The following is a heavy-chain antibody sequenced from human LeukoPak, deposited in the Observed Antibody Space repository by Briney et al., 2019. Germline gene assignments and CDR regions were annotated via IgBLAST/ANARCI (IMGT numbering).Heavy chain of an antibody. CDR3: ARDVPGTIWSGYPFDY. V-gene: IGHV3-74*01. CDR1: GFTFSSYW. Sequence: GGSLRLSCAASGFTFSSYWMHWVRQAPGKGLVWVSRINTDGSSTSYADSVKGRFTISRDNAKNTLYLQMNSPRAEDTAVYYCARDVPGTIWSGYPFDYWGQGTLVTVSS. J-gene: IGHJ4*02. D-gene: IGHD3-3*01. CDR2: INTDGSST.